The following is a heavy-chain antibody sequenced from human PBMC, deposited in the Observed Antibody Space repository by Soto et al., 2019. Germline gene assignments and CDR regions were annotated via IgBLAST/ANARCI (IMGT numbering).Heavy chain of an antibody. J-gene: IGHJ4*02. CDR2: IAYTGIT. Sequence: QVHLQESGPGLLKPSETLSLTCSVSGGPIRSYYLSWVRQAPGKGLEWIAYIAYTGITGYNPSLRSRVTISGDTSQSVFSLKMTSVTAADXXXXXXXXEGFSGYEALDYWGQGILVTVSS. V-gene: IGHV4-59*01. CDR1: GGPIRSYY. D-gene: IGHD5-12*01. CDR3: XXEGFSGYEALDY.